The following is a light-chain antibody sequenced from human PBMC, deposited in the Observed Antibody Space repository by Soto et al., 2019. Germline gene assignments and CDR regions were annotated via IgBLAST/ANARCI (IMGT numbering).Light chain of an antibody. V-gene: IGKV3-11*01. CDR1: QSLSSY. CDR2: DAS. CDR3: QQRTKWPSLT. Sequence: EIVLTQSPATLSLSPGERATLSCRASQSLSSYLAWYQHKPGQAPTLLIYDASNRATGIPARFSGSGSVTDFNLAISSLVPEDGALYYCQQRTKWPSLTFGGGTTVEIK. J-gene: IGKJ4*01.